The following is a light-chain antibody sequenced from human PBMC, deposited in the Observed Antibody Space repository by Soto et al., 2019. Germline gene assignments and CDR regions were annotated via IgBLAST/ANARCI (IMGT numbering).Light chain of an antibody. CDR3: QQSDTYPLS. V-gene: IGKV1-5*01. Sequence: MTSYHSTLSAYVGGRVISSCRASQSMGTWLALYQHRPGKAPSLLIDYASPLRSAVQSRFSGRGSGTEFPLTLSSLQADDFAPYIYQQSDTYPLSFTQGTRLEIK. J-gene: IGKJ5*01. CDR2: YAS. CDR1: QSMGTW.